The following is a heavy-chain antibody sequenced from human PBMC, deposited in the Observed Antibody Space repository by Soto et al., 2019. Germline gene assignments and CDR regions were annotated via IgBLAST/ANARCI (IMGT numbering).Heavy chain of an antibody. V-gene: IGHV3-30*18. CDR3: AKDTYYYDRSGYYTYDH. D-gene: IGHD3-22*01. CDR1: GFTFSSYG. CDR2: VSYDGSNK. Sequence: GSLRLSCAASGFTFSSYGVHWVRQAPGKGLEWVASVSYDGSNKHYGDSVKGRFTISRDNSRNTLDLQMNSLRAEDTAAYYCAKDTYYYDRSGYYTYDHRAQRTPVTVSS. J-gene: IGHJ5*02.